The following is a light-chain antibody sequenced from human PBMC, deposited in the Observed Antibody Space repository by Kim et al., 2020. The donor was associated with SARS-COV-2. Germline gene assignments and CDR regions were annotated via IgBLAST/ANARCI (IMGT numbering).Light chain of an antibody. CDR1: QSISSH. J-gene: IGKJ4*01. CDR2: AAY. V-gene: IGKV1-39*01. Sequence: DIQMTQSPSSLSVSVGDRVTITCRASQSISSHLNWYQQKPGKAPKRLIYAAYSLQSGVPSRFSGSGSGTDFTLSISSLQPEDFATYYCQQTYDTPLTFGGGTKVDIK. CDR3: QQTYDTPLT.